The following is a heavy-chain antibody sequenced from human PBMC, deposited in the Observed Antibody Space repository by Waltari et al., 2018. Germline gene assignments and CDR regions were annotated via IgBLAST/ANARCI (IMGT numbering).Heavy chain of an antibody. CDR2: INPNSGGT. J-gene: IGHJ3*02. CDR1: GYTFTGYY. V-gene: IGHV1-2*02. D-gene: IGHD3-22*01. CDR3: ARGDSSGYYNNDAFDI. Sequence: QVQLVQSGAEVKKPGASVKVSCKASGYTFTGYYMHWVRQAPGKGLEWKGWINPNSGGTNDAQKFQGRVTMTRDTSISTAYMELSRLRSDDTAVYYCARGDSSGYYNNDAFDIWGQGTMVTVSS.